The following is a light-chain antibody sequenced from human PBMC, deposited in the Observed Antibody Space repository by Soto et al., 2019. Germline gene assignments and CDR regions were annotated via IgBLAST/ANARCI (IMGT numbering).Light chain of an antibody. CDR3: QQYEHLPIT. CDR2: DAS. J-gene: IGKJ5*01. CDR1: QGIGNA. Sequence: DIQITQSPASLSASVGDRVTISCRASQGIGNALGWYQQKPGNAPKLPIYDASNLESGVPSRFSGSGSGTDFTFTISSLQPEDIATYYCQQYEHLPITFGQGTRLEIK. V-gene: IGKV1-33*01.